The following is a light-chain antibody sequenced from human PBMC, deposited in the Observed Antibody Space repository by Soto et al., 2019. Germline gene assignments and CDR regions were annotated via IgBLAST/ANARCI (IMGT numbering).Light chain of an antibody. CDR1: SGSVSTSYY. J-gene: IGLJ1*01. CDR2: STN. Sequence: QTVVTQEPSFSVSPGGTVTLTCGLSSGSVSTSYYPSWYQQTPGQAPRTLIYSTNTRSSGVPDRFSGSILGNKAALTITGLQAEDEAVYYCSSYASSGGHNYVFATGTKVTVL. CDR3: SSYASSGGHNYV. V-gene: IGLV8-61*01.